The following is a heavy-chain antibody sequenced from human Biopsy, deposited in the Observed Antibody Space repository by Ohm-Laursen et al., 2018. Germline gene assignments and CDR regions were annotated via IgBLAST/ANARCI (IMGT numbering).Heavy chain of an antibody. CDR3: ARGRYAAFDI. CDR2: TIYRSKWSN. Sequence: TLSLTCAISGDSVSSNTVAWNWIGQSPSRGLEWLGRTIYRSKWSNDYAVSVKNRITIDPDTSKNQFSLQLNSVTPEDTAIYYCARGRYAAFDIWGQGTKVTISS. J-gene: IGHJ3*02. CDR1: GDSVSSNTVA. D-gene: IGHD3-9*01. V-gene: IGHV6-1*01.